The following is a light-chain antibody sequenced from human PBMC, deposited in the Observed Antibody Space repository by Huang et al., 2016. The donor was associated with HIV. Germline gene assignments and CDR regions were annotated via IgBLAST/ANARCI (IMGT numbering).Light chain of an antibody. CDR2: GVS. Sequence: DIQMTQSPSSLSVSVGDRVTIPCRASQSISTYLNWYQHKSGKAPKLLIYGVSNLQSGAPSRFSGSGSGTDFTLTISSLQPEDFATYSCQQSYTTPWTFDQGTKVEIK. V-gene: IGKV1-39*01. CDR1: QSISTY. CDR3: QQSYTTPWT. J-gene: IGKJ1*01.